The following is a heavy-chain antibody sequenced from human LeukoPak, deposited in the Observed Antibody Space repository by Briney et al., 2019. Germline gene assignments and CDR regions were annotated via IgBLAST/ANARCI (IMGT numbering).Heavy chain of an antibody. D-gene: IGHD1-7*01. CDR3: ARAELELRRPLDY. Sequence: PSETLSLTCTVSGGSISSYYWSWIRQPPGKGLEWIGYTYYSGSTNYNPSLKSRVTISVDTSKNQFSLQLNSVTPEDTAVYYCARAELELRRPLDYWGQGTLVTVSS. J-gene: IGHJ4*02. CDR2: TYYSGST. V-gene: IGHV4-59*12. CDR1: GGSISSYY.